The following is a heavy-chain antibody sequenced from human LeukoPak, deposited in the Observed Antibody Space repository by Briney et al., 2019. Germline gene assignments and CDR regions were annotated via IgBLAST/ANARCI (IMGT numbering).Heavy chain of an antibody. Sequence: PSETLSLTCAVSGASISGSGYYLGWIRQPPGKGLEWIGNIYYTGSTYYNASLQSRVTISIDTSKNQFSLKLSSVTAADTAVYYCARESVRGVIEYWGQGTLVTVSS. CDR2: IYYTGST. D-gene: IGHD3-10*01. J-gene: IGHJ4*02. CDR1: GASISGSGYY. CDR3: ARESVRGVIEY. V-gene: IGHV4-39*07.